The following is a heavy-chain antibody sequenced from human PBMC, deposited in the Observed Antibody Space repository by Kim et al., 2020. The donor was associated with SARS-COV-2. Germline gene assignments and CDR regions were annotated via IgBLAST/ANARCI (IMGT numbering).Heavy chain of an antibody. V-gene: IGHV4-59*13. Sequence: SETLSLTCSVTGSSISNYYWTWIRQPPRKGLEWIGYIYHSGSTNYNPSLKSRVTISIDKSKNQFSMKLSSVTAGDTALYYCARGESDSWYGYWGQGTLVTVSS. J-gene: IGHJ4*02. CDR2: IYHSGST. D-gene: IGHD6-13*01. CDR3: ARGESDSWYGY. CDR1: GSSISNYY.